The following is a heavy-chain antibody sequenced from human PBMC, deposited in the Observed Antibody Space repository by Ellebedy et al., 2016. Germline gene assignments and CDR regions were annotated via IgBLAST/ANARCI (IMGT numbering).Heavy chain of an antibody. D-gene: IGHD3-16*02. CDR1: GFTFSRYG. CDR3: ARSGITFGGVIDDY. CDR2: ISDDGNDK. V-gene: IGHV3-30*03. J-gene: IGHJ4*02. Sequence: GGSLRLSXAASGFTFSRYGMHWVRQAPGKGLEWVAVISDDGNDKDYTDSVKGRFTISRDSSKTSVSLQMNSLRLEDTAVYYCARSGITFGGVIDDYWGQGTLFTVSS.